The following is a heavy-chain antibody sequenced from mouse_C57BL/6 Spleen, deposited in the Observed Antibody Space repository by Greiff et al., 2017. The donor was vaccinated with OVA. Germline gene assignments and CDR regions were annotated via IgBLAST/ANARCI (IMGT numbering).Heavy chain of an antibody. V-gene: IGHV1-15*01. D-gene: IGHD4-1*01. CDR3: TRWRVTGAFAY. Sequence: QVQLKQSGAELVRPGASVTLSCKASGYTFTDYEMHWVKQTPVHGLEWIGAIDPETGGTAYNQKFKGKAILTADKSSSTAYMELRSLTSEDSAVYYCTRWRVTGAFAYWGQGTLVTVSA. CDR1: GYTFTDYE. J-gene: IGHJ3*01. CDR2: IDPETGGT.